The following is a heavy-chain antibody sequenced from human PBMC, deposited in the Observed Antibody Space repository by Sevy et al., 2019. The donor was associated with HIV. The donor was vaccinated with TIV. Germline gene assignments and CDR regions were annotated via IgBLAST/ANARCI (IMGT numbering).Heavy chain of an antibody. V-gene: IGHV1-69*04. D-gene: IGHD3-10*01. CDR1: GGTLSRYA. CDR3: ARDLGTMVRGVITLPLDY. CDR2: IIPILGIA. J-gene: IGHJ4*02. Sequence: ASVKVSCKASGGTLSRYAISWVRQAPGQGLEWMGRIIPILGIANYAQKFQGRVTITADKSTSTAYMELSSLRSEDTAVYYCARDLGTMVRGVITLPLDYWGQGTLVTVSS.